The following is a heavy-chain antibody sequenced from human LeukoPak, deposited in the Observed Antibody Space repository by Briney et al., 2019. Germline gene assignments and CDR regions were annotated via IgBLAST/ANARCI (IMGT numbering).Heavy chain of an antibody. V-gene: IGHV3-30*04. D-gene: IGHD6-13*01. Sequence: PGRCLRLSRAASGFTFSSYAMHWVRQAPGKGLEGVAVISYDGSNKYYADSVKARFTISRDNSKNTLYLQMNSLSTEDTAVYYCASELIAASPSTNDYWGQGTLVTVSS. CDR2: ISYDGSNK. CDR3: ASELIAASPSTNDY. CDR1: GFTFSSYA. J-gene: IGHJ4*02.